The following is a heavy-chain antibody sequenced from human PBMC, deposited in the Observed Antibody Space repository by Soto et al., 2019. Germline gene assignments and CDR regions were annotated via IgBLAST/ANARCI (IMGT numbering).Heavy chain of an antibody. CDR1: GFTFSSYG. CDR2: ISYAGRNK. V-gene: IGHV3-30*03. CDR3: ATDVRGAPDYMDV. J-gene: IGHJ6*03. Sequence: QVQLVESGGGVVQPGRSLRLSCAASGFTFSSYGMHRVRQAPGKGLEWVAGISYAGRNKYYADSVKGRFTLSRDNSKTTLYLPMNSLRAEDTAVYYCATDVRGAPDYMDVWGKGTTVTVSS. D-gene: IGHD3-10*01.